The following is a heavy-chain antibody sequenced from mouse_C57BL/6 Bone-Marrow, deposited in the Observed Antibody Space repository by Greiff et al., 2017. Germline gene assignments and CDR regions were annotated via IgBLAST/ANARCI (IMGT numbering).Heavy chain of an antibody. CDR1: GYSITSGYY. J-gene: IGHJ4*01. Sequence: EVQLQESGPGLVKPSQSLSLTCSVTGYSITSGYYWNWIRQFPGNKLEWMGYISYYGSNTYNPSLKNRISITRDTSKNQFFLKLNTVTTEDTATYYCAREDYVCAMDYWGQGTSVTVSS. V-gene: IGHV3-6*01. CDR2: ISYYGSN. D-gene: IGHD1-1*01. CDR3: AREDYVCAMDY.